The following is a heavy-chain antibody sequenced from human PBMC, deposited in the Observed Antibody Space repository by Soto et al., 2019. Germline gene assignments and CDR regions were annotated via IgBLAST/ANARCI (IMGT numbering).Heavy chain of an antibody. V-gene: IGHV3-21*01. CDR3: ARGLLDYYYGMDV. CDR2: TSSSSSYI. D-gene: IGHD5-18*01. Sequence: GGSLRLSCAASGFTFSSYSMNWVRQAPGKGLEWVSSTSSSSSYIYYADSVKGRFTISRDNAKNSLYLQMNSLRAEDTAVYYCARGLLDYYYGMDVWGQGTTVTVSS. CDR1: GFTFSSYS. J-gene: IGHJ6*02.